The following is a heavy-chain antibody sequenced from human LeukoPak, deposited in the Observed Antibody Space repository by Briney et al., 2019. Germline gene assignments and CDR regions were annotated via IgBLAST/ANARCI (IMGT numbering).Heavy chain of an antibody. V-gene: IGHV1-2*02. Sequence: ASVKVSCKASGYTFTGFYMHWVRQAPGQGLEWMGCINPNSGGTNYAQKYQGRVTMTRDTSINTAYMELSRLRSDDTAVYYCARDRAKIQGITMVRGVTKYYYYYMDVWGRGTTVTVSS. CDR3: ARDRAKIQGITMVRGVTKYYYYYMDV. J-gene: IGHJ6*03. D-gene: IGHD3-10*01. CDR2: INPNSGGT. CDR1: GYTFTGFY.